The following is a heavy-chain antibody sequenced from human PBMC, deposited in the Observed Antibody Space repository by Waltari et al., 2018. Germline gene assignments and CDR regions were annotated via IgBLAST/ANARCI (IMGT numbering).Heavy chain of an antibody. CDR3: GRIAFGDEGGYFQH. CDR2: MQYRGST. Sequence: QLQLQESGPGLVKPSESLSLTCTVSGGSVSSNYHGGWIRQTPGKGLEWMGNMQYRGSTFYNPSLNSRFTISLDTSKNQFSLGLSSVGAADTAVYFCGRIAFGDEGGYFQHWGQGTLVTVSS. J-gene: IGHJ1*01. V-gene: IGHV4-39*01. D-gene: IGHD4-17*01. CDR1: GGSVSSNYH.